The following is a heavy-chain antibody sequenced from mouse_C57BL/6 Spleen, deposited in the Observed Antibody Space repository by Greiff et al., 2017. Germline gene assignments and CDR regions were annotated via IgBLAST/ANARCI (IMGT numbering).Heavy chain of an antibody. V-gene: IGHV1-22*01. CDR2: INPNNGGT. Sequence: VQLKESGPELVKPGASVKMSCKASGYTFTDYNMHWVKQSHGKSLEWIGYINPNNGGTSYNQKFKGKATLTVNKSSSTAYMELRSLTSEDSAVYYCARWYDYRYYYAMDYWGQGTSVTVSS. D-gene: IGHD2-4*01. CDR1: GYTFTDYN. J-gene: IGHJ4*01. CDR3: ARWYDYRYYYAMDY.